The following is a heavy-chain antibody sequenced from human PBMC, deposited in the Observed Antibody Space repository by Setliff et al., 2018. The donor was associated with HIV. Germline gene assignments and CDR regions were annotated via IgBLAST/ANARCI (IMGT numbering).Heavy chain of an antibody. Sequence: PSETLSXTCTVSGASISSSSHHWAWIRQPPGKGLEYIGNIYYTGSTHHNPSLERRVATSGDTSKNQSSLKRSSVTAADTAVYYCARIVRWELVATSTFFYYYMDVWGKGTTVTVSS. D-gene: IGHD1-26*01. J-gene: IGHJ6*03. CDR1: GASISSSSHH. CDR2: IYYTGST. V-gene: IGHV4-39*01. CDR3: ARIVRWELVATSTFFYYYMDV.